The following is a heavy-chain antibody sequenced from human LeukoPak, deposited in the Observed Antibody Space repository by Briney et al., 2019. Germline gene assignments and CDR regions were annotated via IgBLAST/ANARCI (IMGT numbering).Heavy chain of an antibody. Sequence: GGSLRLSCAASGFTFDDYAMHWVRLAPGKGLEWVSGISWNSGSIGYADSVKGRFTISRDNAKNSLYLQMNSLRAEDTALYYCAKDRSDILTGYYFNWGQGTLVTVSS. CDR3: AKDRSDILTGYYFN. V-gene: IGHV3-9*01. CDR2: ISWNSGSI. CDR1: GFTFDDYA. J-gene: IGHJ4*02. D-gene: IGHD3-9*01.